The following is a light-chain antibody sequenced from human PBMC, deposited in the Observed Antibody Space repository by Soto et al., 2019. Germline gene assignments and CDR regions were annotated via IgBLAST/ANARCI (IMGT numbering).Light chain of an antibody. J-gene: IGKJ1*01. CDR3: QQIYSTPLT. Sequence: DIQMTQSPSSLSASVGDRVTITCRASQSVKNYLNWYQLRPGKAPKLLIYAASTLQSAVPSRFRGGGSGTDFTLTINNLQPEDFATYYCQQIYSTPLTSAQGTKVDI. CDR2: AAS. V-gene: IGKV1-39*01. CDR1: QSVKNY.